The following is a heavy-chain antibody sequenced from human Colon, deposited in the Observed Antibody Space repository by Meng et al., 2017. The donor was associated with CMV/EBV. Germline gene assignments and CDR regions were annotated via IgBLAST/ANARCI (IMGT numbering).Heavy chain of an antibody. Sequence: GGSLRLSCGASGFTFSDYNMDWVRQAPGKGLEWVASITGTSLYIYYADSVKGRFTISRDNAKNSLYLQMDSLSGGDTAVYYCARVMASRTDAFDIWGQGTMVTVSS. CDR3: ARVMASRTDAFDI. D-gene: IGHD5-24*01. J-gene: IGHJ3*02. V-gene: IGHV3-21*01. CDR1: GFTFSDYN. CDR2: ITGTSLYI.